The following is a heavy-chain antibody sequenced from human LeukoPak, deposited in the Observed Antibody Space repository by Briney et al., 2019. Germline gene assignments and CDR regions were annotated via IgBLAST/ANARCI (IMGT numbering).Heavy chain of an antibody. V-gene: IGHV3-23*01. Sequence: PGGSLRPSCAASGFTFSSYVLSWVRQAPGKGLEWVSAISGSGGSTYYADSVKGRFTISRDNSKNTLYLQMSSLRAEDTAVYYCAKATYYYESSGYYLLDYWGQGTLVTVSS. D-gene: IGHD3-22*01. CDR2: ISGSGGST. CDR3: AKATYYYESSGYYLLDY. J-gene: IGHJ4*02. CDR1: GFTFSSYV.